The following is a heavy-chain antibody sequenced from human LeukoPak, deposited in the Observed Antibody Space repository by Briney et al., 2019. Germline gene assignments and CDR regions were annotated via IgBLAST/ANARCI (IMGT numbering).Heavy chain of an antibody. CDR3: ARDWVVGATTGY. CDR2: INPNSGGT. J-gene: IGHJ4*02. CDR1: GYTFTGYY. Sequence: ASVKVSCTASGYTFTGYYMHWVRQAPGQGLEWMGWINPNSGGTNYAQKFQGRVTMTRDTSISTAYMELSRLRSDDTAVYYCARDWVVGATTGYWGQGTLVTVSS. V-gene: IGHV1-2*02. D-gene: IGHD1-26*01.